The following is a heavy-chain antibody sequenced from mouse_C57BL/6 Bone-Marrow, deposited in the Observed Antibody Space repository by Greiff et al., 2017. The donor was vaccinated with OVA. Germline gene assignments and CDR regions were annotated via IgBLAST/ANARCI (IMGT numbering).Heavy chain of an antibody. CDR2: INPSNGGT. V-gene: IGHV1-53*01. J-gene: IGHJ2*01. CDR3: ARQEIYDGYYSLFDY. CDR1: GYTFTSYW. Sequence: QVQLQQPGTELVKPGASVKLSCKASGYTFTSYWMHWVKQRPGKGLEWIGNINPSNGGTNYNEKFKSKATLTVDKSSSTAYMQLSSLTSEDSAVYYCARQEIYDGYYSLFDYWGQGTTLTVSS. D-gene: IGHD2-3*01.